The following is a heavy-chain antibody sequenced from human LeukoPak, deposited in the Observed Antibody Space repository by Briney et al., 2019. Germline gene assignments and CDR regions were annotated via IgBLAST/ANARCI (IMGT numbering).Heavy chain of an antibody. CDR2: IYHSGST. CDR1: GGSISSYY. J-gene: IGHJ3*02. CDR3: ARGLRTAIYFGAFDI. D-gene: IGHD2-21*02. V-gene: IGHV4-38-2*02. Sequence: PSETLSLTCTVSGGSISSYYWGWIRQPPGKGLEWIGSIYHSGSTYYNPSLKSRVTISVDTSKNQFSLKLSSVTAADTAVYYCARGLRTAIYFGAFDIWGQGTMVTVSS.